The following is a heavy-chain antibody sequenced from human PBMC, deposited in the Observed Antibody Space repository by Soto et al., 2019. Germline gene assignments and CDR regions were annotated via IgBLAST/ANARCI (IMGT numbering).Heavy chain of an antibody. Sequence: PGGSLRLSCATSGFPFYVYGMTWVRQAPGKGLEWVSSITSNGNFLYYADAVRGRFSISRDNPKTSVSLEMNNLRAEDTAVYYCTRSDYGDAPGYWGQGTLVTGS. J-gene: IGHJ4*02. CDR1: GFPFYVYG. CDR3: TRSDYGDAPGY. V-gene: IGHV3-21*01. D-gene: IGHD4-17*01. CDR2: ITSNGNFL.